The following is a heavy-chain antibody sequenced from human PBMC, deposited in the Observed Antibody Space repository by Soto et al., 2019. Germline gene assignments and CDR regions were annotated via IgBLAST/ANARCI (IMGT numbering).Heavy chain of an antibody. CDR3: ARARWYDAFNV. D-gene: IGHD2-15*01. J-gene: IGHJ3*01. Sequence: SETLSLTCAVSGFSINSGNYWGWIRKHPGKGLEWIGSVYHGGNTYYNPSLKSRVSISIDLSKNQFSLKLTSVTAADTAAYYCARARWYDAFNVWGQGTVVTVS. V-gene: IGHV4-38-2*01. CDR1: GFSINSGNY. CDR2: VYHGGNT.